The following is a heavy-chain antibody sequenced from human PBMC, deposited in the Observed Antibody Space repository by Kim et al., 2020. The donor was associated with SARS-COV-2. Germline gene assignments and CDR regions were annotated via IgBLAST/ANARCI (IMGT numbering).Heavy chain of an antibody. J-gene: IGHJ4*02. CDR1: GFTVSSNY. CDR2: IYSGGST. CDR3: ARGATMVRGVKGSPPFDY. D-gene: IGHD3-10*01. Sequence: GGSLRLSCAASGFTVSSNYMSWVRQAPGKGLEWVSVIYSGGSTYYADSVKGRFTISRHNSKNTLYLQMNSLRAEDTAVYYCARGATMVRGVKGSPPFDYWGQGTLVTVSS. V-gene: IGHV3-53*04.